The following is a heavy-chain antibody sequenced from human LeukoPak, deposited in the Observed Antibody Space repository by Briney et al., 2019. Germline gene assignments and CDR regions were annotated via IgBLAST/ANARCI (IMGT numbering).Heavy chain of an antibody. J-gene: IGHJ4*02. CDR2: ISYDGSNK. CDR3: ASDGDYDRSYRSGFDY. CDR1: GFTFSSYA. D-gene: IGHD3-10*02. Sequence: GGSLRLSCAASGFTFSSYAMHWVRQAPGKGLEWVAVISYDGSNKYYSDSVKGRFTISRDNSKNTLYPQMDSLRAEDTALYFCASDGDYDRSYRSGFDYWGQGTLVTVSS. V-gene: IGHV3-30-3*01.